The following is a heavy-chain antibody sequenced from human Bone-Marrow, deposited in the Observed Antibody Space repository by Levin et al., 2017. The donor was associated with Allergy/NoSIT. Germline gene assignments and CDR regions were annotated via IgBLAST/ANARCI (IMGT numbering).Heavy chain of an antibody. V-gene: IGHV3-9*01. CDR2: ISWNGAII. J-gene: IGHJ4*02. D-gene: IGHD3-22*01. CDR1: GFNFGDHA. CDR3: GKDVSHYATSGYIDY. Sequence: PGGSLRLSCAASGFNFGDHAMHWVRQGPGKGLQWVSGISWNGAIIGYADSLKGRFTISRDNAKNSLYLEIYSLRPEDTAFYYCGKDVSHYATSGYIDYWGQGTLVTVSS.